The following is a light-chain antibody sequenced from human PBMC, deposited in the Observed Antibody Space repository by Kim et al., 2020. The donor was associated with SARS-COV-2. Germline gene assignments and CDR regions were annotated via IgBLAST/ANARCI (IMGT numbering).Light chain of an antibody. CDR2: AAS. J-gene: IGKJ5*01. V-gene: IGKV1-39*01. CDR3: QQGYRTPLT. CDR1: QSISSY. Sequence: DIQMTQSPSSLSASVGDRVTITCRASQSISSYLNWYQQKPGKAPKLLIYAASSLQSGVPSRFSGSGSGTDFTLTISSLQPEDFATYYCQQGYRTPLTFGQGTRLEIK.